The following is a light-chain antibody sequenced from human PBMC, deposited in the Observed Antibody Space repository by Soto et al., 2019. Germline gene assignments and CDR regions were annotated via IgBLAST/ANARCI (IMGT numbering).Light chain of an antibody. J-gene: IGKJ3*01. CDR3: QQPNTFPRIFT. CDR2: AAY. Sequence: DIPMTQSASSVAASVGDRVTITCRASQGSSSWLAWYQQKPGKAPKLLLYAAYSLQSGVPSRFSGSGSGPDYTLTHITLQPEDFAPYYCQQPNTFPRIFTFGPGTNVDIK. V-gene: IGKV1-12*01. CDR1: QGSSSW.